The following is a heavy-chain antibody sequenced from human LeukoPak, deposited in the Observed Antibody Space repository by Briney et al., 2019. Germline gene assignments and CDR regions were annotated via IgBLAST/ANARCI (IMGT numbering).Heavy chain of an antibody. V-gene: IGHV4-59*01. D-gene: IGHD6-19*01. CDR3: ARGGWKAFDI. CDR1: GGSISSYY. CDR2: IYYSGTT. Sequence: SETLSLTCTVSGGSISSYYWSWIGQSPGKGLEWIGYIYYSGTTNYNPSLKSRVTTSVDTSKNQFSLKLSSVTAADTAVYYCARGGWKAFDIWGQGTMVTVSS. J-gene: IGHJ3*02.